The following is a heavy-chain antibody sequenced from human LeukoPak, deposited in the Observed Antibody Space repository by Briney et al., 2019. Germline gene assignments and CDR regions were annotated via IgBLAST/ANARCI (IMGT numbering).Heavy chain of an antibody. CDR3: ARDRGYKSFDY. CDR1: GFTSSSSW. Sequence: PGGSLRLSCAASGFTSSSSWMTWVRQAPGKGLEWVANIKPDGSEGSYVDSVKGRFTISRDNAKNSLFLQMISLRAEDTAVYYCARDRGYKSFDYWGQGALVTVSS. V-gene: IGHV3-7*04. D-gene: IGHD3-10*01. CDR2: IKPDGSEG. J-gene: IGHJ4*02.